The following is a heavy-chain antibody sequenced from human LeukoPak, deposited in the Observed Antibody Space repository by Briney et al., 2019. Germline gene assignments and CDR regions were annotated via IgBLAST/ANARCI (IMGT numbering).Heavy chain of an antibody. V-gene: IGHV3-53*04. Sequence: PGGSLRLSCAASGFTVSSNYMSWVRQAPGRGLEWVSVIDSGGSTYYADSVKGRFTISRHNSKNTLYLQMNSLRAEDTAVYYCARGAIAVAGPNWYFDLWGRGTLVTVSS. CDR1: GFTVSSNY. J-gene: IGHJ2*01. D-gene: IGHD6-19*01. CDR2: IDSGGST. CDR3: ARGAIAVAGPNWYFDL.